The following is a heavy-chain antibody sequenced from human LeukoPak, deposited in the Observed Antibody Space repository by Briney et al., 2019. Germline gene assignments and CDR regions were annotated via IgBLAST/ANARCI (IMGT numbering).Heavy chain of an antibody. CDR3: ARLDSSGWYPFDY. V-gene: IGHV4-59*01. CDR1: GGSISSYY. D-gene: IGHD6-19*01. J-gene: IGHJ4*02. Sequence: PSETLSLTCTVSGGSISSYYWSWIRQPPGKGLEWIGYIYYSGSTNYNPSLKSRVTISVDTSRNQFSLKLSSVAAADTAVYYCARLDSSGWYPFDYWGQGTLVTVSS. CDR2: IYYSGST.